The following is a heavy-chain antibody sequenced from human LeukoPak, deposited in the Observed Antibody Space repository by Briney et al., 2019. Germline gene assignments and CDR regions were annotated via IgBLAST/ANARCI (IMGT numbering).Heavy chain of an antibody. J-gene: IGHJ4*02. Sequence: GGSLRLSCAASGFTFSNCAMNWVRRAPGKGLEWVSDISASGGSTNYADAVKGRFTISRDNSKNTLYLQMNSLRAEDAAVYYCAKGASASRHFDYWGQGALVNVSS. CDR2: ISASGGST. V-gene: IGHV3-23*01. D-gene: IGHD1-26*01. CDR1: GFTFSNCA. CDR3: AKGASASRHFDY.